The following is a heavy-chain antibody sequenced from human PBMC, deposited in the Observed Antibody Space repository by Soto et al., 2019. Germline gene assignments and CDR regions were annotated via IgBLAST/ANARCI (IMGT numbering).Heavy chain of an antibody. CDR2: IYYTGST. D-gene: IGHD7-27*01. Sequence: QVQLQESGPGLVKPSQTLSLTCTVSGAYITTGGYFWSWIRQHPGKGPEWIGYIYYTGSTYYNPSLKSRVSISVDTSKNQFSLKLISVTAADTAVYYCARDGPWGPKGFDYWGLGTLVTVSS. V-gene: IGHV4-31*03. J-gene: IGHJ4*02. CDR1: GAYITTGGYF. CDR3: ARDGPWGPKGFDY.